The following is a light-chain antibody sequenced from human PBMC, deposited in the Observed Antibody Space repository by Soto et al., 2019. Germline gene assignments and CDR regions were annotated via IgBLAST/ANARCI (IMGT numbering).Light chain of an antibody. CDR3: QQYNSYSPT. CDR1: QSISSW. CDR2: DAS. V-gene: IGKV1-5*01. J-gene: IGKJ1*01. Sequence: IQMTQSPSTPSASVGDRGTITCRASQSISSWLAWYQQKPGKAPKLLIYDASSLESGVPSRFSGSGSGTEFTLTISSLQPDDFATYYCQQYNSYSPTFGQGTKVDIK.